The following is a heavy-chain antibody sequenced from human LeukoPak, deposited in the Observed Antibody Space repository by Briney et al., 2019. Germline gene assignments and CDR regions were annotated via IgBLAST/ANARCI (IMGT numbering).Heavy chain of an antibody. D-gene: IGHD5-24*01. CDR1: GGSISSYY. V-gene: IGHV4-59*08. Sequence: SETLSLTGTVSGGSISSYYWSWIRQPPGKGLEWIGYIYYSGSTNYNPSLKSRVTISVDTSKNQFSLKLSSVTAADTAVYYCARQRPAMATTPFDYWGQGTLVTVSS. CDR3: ARQRPAMATTPFDY. J-gene: IGHJ4*02. CDR2: IYYSGST.